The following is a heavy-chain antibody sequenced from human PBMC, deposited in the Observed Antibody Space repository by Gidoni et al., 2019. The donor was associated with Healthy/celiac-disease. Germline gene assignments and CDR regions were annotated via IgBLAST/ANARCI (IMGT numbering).Heavy chain of an antibody. CDR1: GGSFSGYY. D-gene: IGHD1-1*01. J-gene: IGHJ4*02. Sequence: QVQLQQWGAGLLKPSETLSLTCAVYGGSFSGYYWSWIRQPPGKGLEWIGEINHSGSTNYNPSLKSRVTISVDTSKNQFSLKLSSVTAADTAVYYCARGRGYGMKVFDYWGQGTLVTVSS. CDR3: ARGRGYGMKVFDY. CDR2: INHSGST. V-gene: IGHV4-34*01.